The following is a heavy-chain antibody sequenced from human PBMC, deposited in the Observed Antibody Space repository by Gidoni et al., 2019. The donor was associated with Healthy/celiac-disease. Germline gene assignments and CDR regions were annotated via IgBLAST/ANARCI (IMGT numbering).Heavy chain of an antibody. J-gene: IGHJ4*02. Sequence: QVQLVESGGGVVQPGRSLRLSCAASGFTFSSYGMHWVRQAPGKGLEWVAVIWYDGSNKYYADSVKGRFTISRDNSKNTLYLQMNSLRAEDTAVYYCARVYSGQKLDYWGQGTLVTVSS. CDR3: ARVYSGQKLDY. CDR2: IWYDGSNK. V-gene: IGHV3-33*01. D-gene: IGHD5-12*01. CDR1: GFTFSSYG.